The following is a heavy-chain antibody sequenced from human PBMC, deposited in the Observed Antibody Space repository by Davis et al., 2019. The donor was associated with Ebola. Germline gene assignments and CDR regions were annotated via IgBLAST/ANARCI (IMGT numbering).Heavy chain of an antibody. Sequence: MPSETLSLTCTVSGGSISSYYWSWIRQPPGQGLEWIGYIYYSGSTNYNPSLKSRVTISVDTSKNQFSLKLSSVTAADTAVYYCARAPGNYYYDSSGYYSRPYYYGMDVWGKGTTVTVSS. D-gene: IGHD3-22*01. CDR2: IYYSGST. V-gene: IGHV4-59*01. CDR3: ARAPGNYYYDSSGYYSRPYYYGMDV. CDR1: GGSISSYY. J-gene: IGHJ6*04.